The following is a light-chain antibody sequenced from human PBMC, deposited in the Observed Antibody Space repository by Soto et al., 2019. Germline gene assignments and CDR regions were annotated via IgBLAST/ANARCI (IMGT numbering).Light chain of an antibody. CDR3: QQYNDWPQT. J-gene: IGKJ1*01. Sequence: ERVMTQSPGTLSLSPGERATLSCRASQSVSSNLAWYQQIPGQAPRLLIYGASTRATGIPARFSGSGSGTEFTLAINSLQSEDFAVYYCQQYNDWPQTSGLGTKVEIK. V-gene: IGKV3-15*01. CDR1: QSVSSN. CDR2: GAS.